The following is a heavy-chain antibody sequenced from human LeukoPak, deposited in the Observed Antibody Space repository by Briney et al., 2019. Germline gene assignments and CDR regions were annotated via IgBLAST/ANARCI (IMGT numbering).Heavy chain of an antibody. Sequence: SETLSLTCTVSGGSVSSGSYYWSWIRQPAGKGLEWIGHIYTSGSTNYNPSLKSRVTISVDTSKNQFSLKLSSVTAADTAVYFCARGRNYDGSVTYYTDWGQGTLVTVSS. J-gene: IGHJ4*02. CDR3: ARGRNYDGSVTYYTD. CDR2: IYTSGST. V-gene: IGHV4-61*09. CDR1: GGSVSSGSYY. D-gene: IGHD3-10*01.